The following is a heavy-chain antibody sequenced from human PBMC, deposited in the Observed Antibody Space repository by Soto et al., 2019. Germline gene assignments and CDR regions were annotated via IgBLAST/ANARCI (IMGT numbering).Heavy chain of an antibody. V-gene: IGHV1-18*01. CDR1: GYTFTSYG. CDR2: ISAFNGNT. D-gene: IGHD3-22*01. CDR3: ARGHYYDSSGDYMDV. Sequence: ASVKVSCKASGYTFTSYGISWVRQAPGQGLEWMGWISAFNGNTNYAQKLQGRVTMTTDTSTSTAYMELRSLRSDDTAVYYCARGHYYDSSGDYMDVWGQGTTVTVSS. J-gene: IGHJ6*02.